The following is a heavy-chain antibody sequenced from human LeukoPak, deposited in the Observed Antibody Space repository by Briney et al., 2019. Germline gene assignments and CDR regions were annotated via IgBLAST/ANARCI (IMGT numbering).Heavy chain of an antibody. CDR3: ATMPRYGGYEHFFDY. CDR1: GFTFSSYW. V-gene: IGHV3-7*01. Sequence: GGSLRLSCAASGFTFSSYWMSWVRQAPGKGLEWVANIKQDGSEKYYVDSVKGRFTISRDNAKNSLYLQMNSLRAEDTAVYYCATMPRYGGYEHFFDYWGQGTLVTVSS. D-gene: IGHD5-12*01. J-gene: IGHJ4*02. CDR2: IKQDGSEK.